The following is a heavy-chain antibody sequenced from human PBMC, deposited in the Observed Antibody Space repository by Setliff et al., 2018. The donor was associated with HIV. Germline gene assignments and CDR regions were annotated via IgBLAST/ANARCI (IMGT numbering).Heavy chain of an antibody. CDR1: GYSISSGYY. D-gene: IGHD1-1*01. V-gene: IGHV4-38-2*02. CDR3: ARLKTVPTTPTRNFYYYGLDV. Sequence: PSETLSLTCTVSGYSISSGYYWGWIRQPPGKGLEWIGSIYHSGSTYYNPFLKSRVTISVDTSKNQFSLKLSSVTAADTAVYYCARLKTVPTTPTRNFYYYGLDVWGQGTMVTVSS. CDR2: IYHSGST. J-gene: IGHJ6*02.